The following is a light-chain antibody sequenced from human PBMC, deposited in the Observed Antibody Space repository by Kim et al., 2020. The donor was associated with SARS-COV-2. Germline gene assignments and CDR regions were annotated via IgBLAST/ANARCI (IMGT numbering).Light chain of an antibody. V-gene: IGLV3-1*01. CDR2: QDS. CDR3: QAWDSSTGVV. Sequence: SYELTQPPSVSVSQGQTASITCSGDKLGDKYACWYQQKPGQSPVLVIYQDSKRPSGIPERFSGSNSGNTATLTISGTQAMDEADYYCQAWDSSTGVVFGGGTQLTVL. J-gene: IGLJ2*01. CDR1: KLGDKY.